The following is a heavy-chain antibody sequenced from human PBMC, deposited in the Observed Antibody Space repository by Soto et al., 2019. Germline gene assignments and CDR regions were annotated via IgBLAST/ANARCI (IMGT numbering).Heavy chain of an antibody. J-gene: IGHJ4*02. Sequence: SETLSLTCTVSGGSISTYYWNWIRQPPGKGLEWIAYVFYRGTTNYNPSLKSRVTMSADTSKNQFSLKLNSVTAADTAVYYCARMNYYDTSGYPFDYWGQGMMVTVSS. CDR2: VFYRGTT. D-gene: IGHD3-22*01. CDR3: ARMNYYDTSGYPFDY. V-gene: IGHV4-59*13. CDR1: GGSISTYY.